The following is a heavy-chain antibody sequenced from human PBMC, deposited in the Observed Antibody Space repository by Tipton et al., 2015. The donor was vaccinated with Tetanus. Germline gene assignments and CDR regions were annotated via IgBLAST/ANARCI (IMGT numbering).Heavy chain of an antibody. J-gene: IGHJ3*02. CDR3: ARIGWLQQNKPAFDI. V-gene: IGHV4-59*01. Sequence: LRLSCAVYGGSFSGYYWTWIRQPPGRGLEWIGYVHYSGSTNYSPSLRSRVTLSVDTSKNQFSLKLSSVTAADTAVYYCARIGWLQQNKPAFDIWGQGTVVTVSS. D-gene: IGHD6-19*01. CDR2: VHYSGST. CDR1: GGSFSGYY.